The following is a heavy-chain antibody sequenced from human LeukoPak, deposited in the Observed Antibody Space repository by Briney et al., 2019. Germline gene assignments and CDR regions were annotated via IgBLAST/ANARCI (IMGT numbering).Heavy chain of an antibody. V-gene: IGHV4-38-2*02. Sequence: SETLSLTCTVSGYSMSSGYYWGWIRQPPERGLEWIGSMYHTGGTYYNPSLKSRVTISVDTSKNQFSLKLSSVTAADTAVYYCARDGSGITIFGVVISGFDYWGQGTLVTVSS. CDR3: ARDGSGITIFGVVISGFDY. J-gene: IGHJ4*02. CDR1: GYSMSSGYY. D-gene: IGHD3-3*01. CDR2: MYHTGGT.